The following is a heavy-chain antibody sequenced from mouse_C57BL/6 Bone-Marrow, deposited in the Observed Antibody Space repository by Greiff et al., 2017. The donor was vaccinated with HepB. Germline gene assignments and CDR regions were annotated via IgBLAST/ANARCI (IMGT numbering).Heavy chain of an antibody. J-gene: IGHJ1*03. Sequence: EVQLQESGEGLVKPGGSLKLSCAASGFTFSSYAMSWVRQTPEKRLEWVAYISSGGDYIYYADTVKGRFTISRDNARNTLYLQMSSLKSEDTAMYYCTRVGLRFYWYFDVWGTGTTVTVSS. V-gene: IGHV5-9-1*02. CDR1: GFTFSSYA. CDR3: TRVGLRFYWYFDV. D-gene: IGHD2-14*01. CDR2: ISSGGDYI.